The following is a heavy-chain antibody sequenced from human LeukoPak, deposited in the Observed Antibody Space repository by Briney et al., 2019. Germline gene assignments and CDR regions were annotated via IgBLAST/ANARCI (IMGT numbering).Heavy chain of an antibody. CDR1: GFTFSSYA. J-gene: IGHJ4*02. CDR2: ISGSGGST. CDR3: AKVESVYDSSGYYSTGSFDY. D-gene: IGHD3-22*01. V-gene: IGHV3-23*01. Sequence: PGRSLRLSCAASGFTFSSYAMSWVRQAPGKGLEWVSAISGSGGSTYYADSVKGRFTISRDNSKNTLYLQMNSLRAEDTAVYYCAKVESVYDSSGYYSTGSFDYWGQGTLVTVSS.